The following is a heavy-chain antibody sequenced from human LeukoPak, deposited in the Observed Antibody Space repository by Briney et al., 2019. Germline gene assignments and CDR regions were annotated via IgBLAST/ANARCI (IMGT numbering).Heavy chain of an antibody. CDR3: ANFISGGHWSY. J-gene: IGHJ4*02. CDR2: IGYDGSNR. D-gene: IGHD3-10*01. Sequence: PGRSLTLSCAASGFTFRSFPMHWVRQAPGKGLEWVAVIGYDGSNRYYADSVKGRLIISRDNSQNTLHLQMNSLRVEDTAVYYCANFISGGHWSYWGQGTLVTVSS. CDR1: GFTFRSFP. V-gene: IGHV3-30-3*01.